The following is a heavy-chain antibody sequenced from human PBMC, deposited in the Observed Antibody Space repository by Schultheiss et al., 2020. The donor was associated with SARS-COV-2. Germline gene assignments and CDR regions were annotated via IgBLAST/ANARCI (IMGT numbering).Heavy chain of an antibody. CDR1: GFTFSSYD. CDR3: ALPRYCSSTSCAPFDY. V-gene: IGHV3-23*01. CDR2: ISGSGGST. D-gene: IGHD2-2*01. J-gene: IGHJ4*02. Sequence: GGSLRLSCAASGFTFSSYDMHWVRQPTGKGLEWVSAISGSGGSTYYADSVKGRFTISRDNSKNTLYLQMNSLRAEDTAVYYCALPRYCSSTSCAPFDYWGQGTLVTVSS.